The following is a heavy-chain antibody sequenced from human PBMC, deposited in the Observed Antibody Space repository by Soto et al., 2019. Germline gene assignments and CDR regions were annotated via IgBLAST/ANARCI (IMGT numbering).Heavy chain of an antibody. Sequence: QVQLQESGPGLVKPSETLSLTCTVSGGSVNSGSYYWTWIRQPPGKGLEWIGYLYYNTNTNYNPSLKSQVTLSVDTSKNQFSLKLSSVTAADTAVYYCARTYCTTTSCQAHGMDVWGQGTTVTVSS. CDR2: LYYNTNT. CDR1: GGSVNSGSYY. V-gene: IGHV4-61*01. J-gene: IGHJ6*02. D-gene: IGHD2-2*01. CDR3: ARTYCTTTSCQAHGMDV.